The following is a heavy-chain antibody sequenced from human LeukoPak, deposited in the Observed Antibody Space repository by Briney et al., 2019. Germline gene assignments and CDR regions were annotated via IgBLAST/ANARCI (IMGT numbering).Heavy chain of an antibody. CDR2: ISWNSGCT. CDR1: GFTFDDYA. D-gene: IGHD2-8*01. Sequence: PGGSLRLSCAASGFTFDDYAMHWVRQAPGKGLEWVSGISWNSGCTGYADSVKGRFTISRDNAKNSLYLQMNSLRAEDTALYYCAKDTAYCTNGVCSVSFDYWGQGTLVTVSS. J-gene: IGHJ4*02. V-gene: IGHV3-9*01. CDR3: AKDTAYCTNGVCSVSFDY.